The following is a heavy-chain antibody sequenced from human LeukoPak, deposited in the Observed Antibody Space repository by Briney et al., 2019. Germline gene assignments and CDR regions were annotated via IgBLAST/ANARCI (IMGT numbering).Heavy chain of an antibody. CDR1: GFTFSSYA. V-gene: IGHV3-23*01. J-gene: IGHJ6*02. Sequence: PGGSLRLSCAASGFTFSSYAMGWARQAPGKGLEWVSAISGSGGSTYYADSVKGRFTISRDNSKNTLYLQMNSLRAEDTAVYYCAKDTWIQLPYGMDVWGQGTTVTVSS. CDR2: ISGSGGST. D-gene: IGHD5-18*01. CDR3: AKDTWIQLPYGMDV.